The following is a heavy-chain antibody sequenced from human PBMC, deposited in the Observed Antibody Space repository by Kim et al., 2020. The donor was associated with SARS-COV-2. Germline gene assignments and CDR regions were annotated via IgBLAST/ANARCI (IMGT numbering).Heavy chain of an antibody. CDR2: INTNTGRP. D-gene: IGHD2-21*02. CDR3: TRGLGGYSLNCY. V-gene: IGHV7-4-1*02. Sequence: ASVKVSCKASGYSLTDYPINWVRQAPGQGLKWMGYINTNTGRPTYAPDLAGRVVFSLDTSVTTAYLQINGLKAADTAIYYCTRGLGGYSLNCYWGQGTLVTVSS. CDR1: GYSLTDYP. J-gene: IGHJ4*02.